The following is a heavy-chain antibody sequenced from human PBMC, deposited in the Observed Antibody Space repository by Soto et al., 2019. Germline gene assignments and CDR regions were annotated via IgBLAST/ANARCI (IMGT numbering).Heavy chain of an antibody. Sequence: QVQLVQSGSEVKKPGASVNVSCKAFGYTFTSYGFSWVRQVPGQGLEWLGWLRAFNGDTQYAQTMKGRLTVTTDTSTTTVHMQLRSLTPADTAVYYCTREAGWQRMVPYDWGQGTLVSVS. V-gene: IGHV1-18*04. CDR2: LRAFNGDT. CDR1: GYTFTSYG. CDR3: TREAGWQRMVPYD. D-gene: IGHD6-25*01. J-gene: IGHJ4*02.